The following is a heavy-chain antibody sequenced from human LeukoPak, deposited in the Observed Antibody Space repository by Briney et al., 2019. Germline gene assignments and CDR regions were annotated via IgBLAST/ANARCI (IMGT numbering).Heavy chain of an antibody. D-gene: IGHD3-10*01. Sequence: PSETLCLTCAVYGGSFSGYYWSWIRQPPGKGLEWIGEINHSGSTNYNPSLKSRVAISVDTSKNQFSLKLSSVTAADTAVYYCARHPRYYYGSGSYRPRGSPFDYWGQGTLVTVSS. J-gene: IGHJ4*02. CDR1: GGSFSGYY. CDR3: ARHPRYYYGSGSYRPRGSPFDY. CDR2: INHSGST. V-gene: IGHV4-34*01.